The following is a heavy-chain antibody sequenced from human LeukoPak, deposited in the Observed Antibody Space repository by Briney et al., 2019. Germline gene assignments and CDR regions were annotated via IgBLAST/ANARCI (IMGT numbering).Heavy chain of an antibody. CDR1: DGSISNYF. V-gene: IGHV4-59*08. J-gene: IGHJ6*02. D-gene: IGHD3-16*01. Sequence: SENLSLTCTVSDGSISNYFWSWIRQPPGKGLEWIGYIYYSGSTNYNPSLKSRVTISVDTSKNQFFLKLSSVTAADTAVYYCARHKPGTYYYGMDVWGQGTTVTVSS. CDR2: IYYSGST. CDR3: ARHKPGTYYYGMDV.